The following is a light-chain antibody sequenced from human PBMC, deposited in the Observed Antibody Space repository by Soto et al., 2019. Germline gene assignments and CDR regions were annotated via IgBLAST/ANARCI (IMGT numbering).Light chain of an antibody. CDR1: QIVSSN. CDR2: GAS. J-gene: IGKJ1*01. CDR3: QQYNNGLSWT. Sequence: EIVMTQSPATLSVSPGERATLSCRASQIVSSNLAWYQQKPGQAPRLLIYGASTRATGIPARFSGSGSGTEFTLTISSLQSEDSAVYYCQQYNNGLSWTFGQGTKVDIK. V-gene: IGKV3-15*01.